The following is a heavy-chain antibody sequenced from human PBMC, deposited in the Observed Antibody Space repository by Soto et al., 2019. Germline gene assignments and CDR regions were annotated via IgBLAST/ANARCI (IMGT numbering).Heavy chain of an antibody. J-gene: IGHJ6*03. CDR1: GYTFTSYA. V-gene: IGHV1-3*01. D-gene: IGHD3-3*01. CDR2: INAGNGNT. CDR3: ARDVPITIFGVVIRAVWYYYYMDV. Sequence: ASVKVSCKASGYTFTSYAMHWVRQAPGQRLEWMGWINAGNGNTKYSQKFQGRVTITRDTSASTAYMELSSLRSEDTAVYYCARDVPITIFGVVIRAVWYYYYMDVWGKGTTVTVSS.